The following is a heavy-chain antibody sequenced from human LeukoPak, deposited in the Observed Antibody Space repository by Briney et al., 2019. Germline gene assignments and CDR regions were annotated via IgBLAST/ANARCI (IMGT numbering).Heavy chain of an antibody. V-gene: IGHV4-4*07. J-gene: IGHJ5*02. CDR3: ARTSSSWYNWFDP. D-gene: IGHD6-13*01. CDR2: IYTSGST. Sequence: SETLSLTCTVSCGSINSYYWSWIRQPAGQGLEWIGRIYTSGSTNYNPSLKSRVTMSVDTSKNQFSLKLSSVTAADTAVYYCARTSSSWYNWFDPWGQGTLVTVSS. CDR1: CGSINSYY.